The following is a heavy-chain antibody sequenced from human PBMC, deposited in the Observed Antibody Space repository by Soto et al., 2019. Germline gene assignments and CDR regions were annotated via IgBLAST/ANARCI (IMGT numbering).Heavy chain of an antibody. Sequence: EVQLVESGGAVVQPGGSLRLSCEVSGFTFRSYSMNWVRQTPGKGLEWVSYITVNSKTIYYADSVKGRFTISRDDAKNSVYLRMNSLRAEDTAVYYCARAGYWGDLDYWGQGTPVTVSS. CDR3: ARAGYWGDLDY. CDR1: GFTFRSYS. D-gene: IGHD2-21*01. V-gene: IGHV3-48*01. J-gene: IGHJ4*02. CDR2: ITVNSKTI.